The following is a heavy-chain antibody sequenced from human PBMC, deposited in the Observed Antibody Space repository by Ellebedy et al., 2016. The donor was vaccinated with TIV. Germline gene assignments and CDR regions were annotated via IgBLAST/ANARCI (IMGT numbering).Heavy chain of an antibody. D-gene: IGHD6-19*01. V-gene: IGHV1-2*02. CDR1: GYTFTGYY. J-gene: IGHJ4*02. CDR3: ATGSFSSGWYYLDY. CDR2: INPNSGDT. Sequence: ASVKVSCKASGYTFTGYYMHWVRQAPGQGLEWMGWINPNSGDTNYAQNFQGRVTMTGDTSISTAYMELSRLRSDDTAVYYCATGSFSSGWYYLDYWGQGTLVTVSS.